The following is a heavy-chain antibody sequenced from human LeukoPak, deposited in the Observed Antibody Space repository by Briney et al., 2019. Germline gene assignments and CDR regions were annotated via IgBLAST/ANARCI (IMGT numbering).Heavy chain of an antibody. D-gene: IGHD2-8*02. CDR2: MNPNSGNT. CDR3: ASGGYYYYGMDV. V-gene: IGHV1-8*01. Sequence: GASVKVSRKASGYTFTSYDINWVRQATGQGLEWMGWMNPNSGNTGYAQKFQGRVTMTRNTSISTAYMELSSLRSEDTAVYYCASGGYYYYGMDVWGQGTTVTVSS. J-gene: IGHJ6*02. CDR1: GYTFTSYD.